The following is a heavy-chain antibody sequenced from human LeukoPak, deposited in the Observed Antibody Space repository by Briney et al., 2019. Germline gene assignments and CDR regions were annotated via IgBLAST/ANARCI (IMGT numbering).Heavy chain of an antibody. CDR1: GGSISSYY. CDR2: IYTSGST. CDR3: ARVADYGDYGYYFDY. J-gene: IGHJ4*02. Sequence: SVTLSLTCTVSGGSISSYYWSWIRQPAGKGREWIGRIYTSGSTNYNPSLKSLVTMSVDTPKNPFSLKLSSVTAAATADYYGARVADYGDYGYYFDYWGQGTLVSVPS. V-gene: IGHV4-4*07. D-gene: IGHD4-17*01.